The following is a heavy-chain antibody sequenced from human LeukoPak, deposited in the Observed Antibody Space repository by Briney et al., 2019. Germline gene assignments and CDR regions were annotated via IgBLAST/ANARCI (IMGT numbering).Heavy chain of an antibody. CDR3: VRGALPGDNWYFDL. CDR2: FGSAGDP. V-gene: IGHV3-13*05. CDR1: GFPFSAYD. Sequence: QPGGSLRLSCATSGFPFSAYDMHWVRQAPGKGLEWVSAFGSAGDPYYPGAVKGRFTISRDYAKNSLFLQMNSLRAGDTAVYFCVRGALPGDNWYFDLWGRGTLVTVSS. J-gene: IGHJ2*01.